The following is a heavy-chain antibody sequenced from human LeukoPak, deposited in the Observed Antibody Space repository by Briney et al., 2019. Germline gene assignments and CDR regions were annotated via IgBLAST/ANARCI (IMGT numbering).Heavy chain of an antibody. CDR2: INPNSGGT. J-gene: IGHJ3*02. V-gene: IGHV1-2*02. D-gene: IGHD1-1*01. CDR1: GYTFTGYY. Sequence: ASVKVSCKASGYTFTGYYMRWVRQAPGQGLEWMGWINPNSGGTNYAQKFQGRVTMTRDTSISTAYMELSRLRSDDTAVYYCARVSPSYKDAFDIWGQGTMVTVSS. CDR3: ARVSPSYKDAFDI.